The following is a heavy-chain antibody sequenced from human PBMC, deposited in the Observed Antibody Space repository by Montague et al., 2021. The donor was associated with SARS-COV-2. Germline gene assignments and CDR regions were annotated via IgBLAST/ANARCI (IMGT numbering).Heavy chain of an antibody. D-gene: IGHD3-10*01. Sequence: SLRLSCATSGFPFSDYIVSWFRQAPGKGLEWVGFVRSNANSATTEYAASVKGRFFISRDESKRIAYLQMNSLTPEDTAVYYCARGRGLVWFGEVLNYWGLGTLVTVSS. J-gene: IGHJ4*02. CDR1: GFPFSDYI. V-gene: IGHV3-49*03. CDR3: ARGRGLVWFGEVLNY. CDR2: VRSNANSATT.